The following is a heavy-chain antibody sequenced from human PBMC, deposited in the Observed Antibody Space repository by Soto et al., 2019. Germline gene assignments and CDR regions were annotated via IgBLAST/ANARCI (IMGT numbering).Heavy chain of an antibody. CDR1: GFTFSSYW. CDR3: ARDVSYSYGYPWFDP. V-gene: IGHV3-7*05. D-gene: IGHD5-18*01. CDR2: IKQDGSEK. Sequence: GGSLRLSCAASGFTFSSYWMSWVRQAPGKGLEWVANIKQDGSEKYYVDSVKGRFTISRDNAKNSLYLQMNSLRAEDTAVYYCARDVSYSYGYPWFDPWGQGTLVTVSS. J-gene: IGHJ5*02.